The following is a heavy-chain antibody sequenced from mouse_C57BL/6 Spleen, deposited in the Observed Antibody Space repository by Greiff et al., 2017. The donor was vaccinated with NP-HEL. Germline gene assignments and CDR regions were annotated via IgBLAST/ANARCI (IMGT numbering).Heavy chain of an antibody. CDR2: IDPETGGT. Sequence: QVQLKQSGAELVRPGASVTLSCKASGYTFTDYEMHWVKQTPVHGLEWIGAIDPETGGTAYNQKFKGKAILTADKSSSTAYMELRSLTSEDSAVYYCTRQLRPLYYVDYRGQGTTLTVSS. V-gene: IGHV1-15*01. D-gene: IGHD3-2*02. CDR3: TRQLRPLYYVDY. CDR1: GYTFTDYE. J-gene: IGHJ2*01.